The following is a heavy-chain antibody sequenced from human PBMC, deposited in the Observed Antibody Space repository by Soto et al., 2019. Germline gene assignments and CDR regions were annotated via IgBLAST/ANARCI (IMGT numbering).Heavy chain of an antibody. CDR3: ARGTRVPETPYTVTEYPYFDY. V-gene: IGHV4-59*01. CDR1: GGSISSYY. D-gene: IGHD4-17*01. J-gene: IGHJ4*02. CDR2: IYYSGST. Sequence: SETLSFTCTVSGGSISSYYWSWIRQPPGKGLEWIGYIYYSGSTNYNPSLKSRVTISVDTSKNQFSLKLSSVTAADTAVYYCARGTRVPETPYTVTEYPYFDYWGQGTLVTVSS.